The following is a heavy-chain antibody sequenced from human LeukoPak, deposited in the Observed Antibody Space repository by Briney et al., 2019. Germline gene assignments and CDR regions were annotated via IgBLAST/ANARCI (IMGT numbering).Heavy chain of an antibody. CDR3: ANHYDILTGYSPG. Sequence: GGSLRLSCAASGFTFSSYEMNWVRQAPGKGLEWVSAISGSGGSTYYADSVKGRFTISRDNSKNTLYLQMNSLRDEDTAVYYCANHYDILTGYSPGWGQGTLVTVSS. V-gene: IGHV3-23*01. CDR2: ISGSGGST. J-gene: IGHJ4*02. CDR1: GFTFSSYE. D-gene: IGHD3-9*01.